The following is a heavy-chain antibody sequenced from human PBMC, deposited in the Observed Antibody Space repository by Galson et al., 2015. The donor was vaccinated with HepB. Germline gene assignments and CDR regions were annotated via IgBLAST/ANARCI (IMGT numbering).Heavy chain of an antibody. V-gene: IGHV3-23*01. Sequence: SLRLSCAAPGFTVSSYAMTWVRQAPGKGLEWVSTISSRGGSTYYADSVKGRFTISRDNSKNTVYLQMNSLRAEDTAIFYCATMPLNFVETPFDFWGQGTLVTVSS. CDR3: ATMPLNFVETPFDF. CDR2: ISSRGGST. CDR1: GFTVSSYA. D-gene: IGHD3-9*01. J-gene: IGHJ4*02.